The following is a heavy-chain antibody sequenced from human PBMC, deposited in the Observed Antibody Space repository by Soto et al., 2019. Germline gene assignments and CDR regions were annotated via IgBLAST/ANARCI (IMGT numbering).Heavy chain of an antibody. J-gene: IGHJ4*02. CDR2: INSDGSTT. CDR1: GFTFSSFW. CDR3: ARIPPGWGGEQRVLDY. D-gene: IGHD3-16*01. V-gene: IGHV3-74*01. Sequence: EVQLVESGGGLVQPGGSLRLSCAASGFTFSSFWMHWVRQAPGKVLVWVSRINSDGSTTSYADSVKGRFTISRDNAKNTLYLQMNSRRAEDTAVYYCARIPPGWGGEQRVLDYWGQGPLVTVSS.